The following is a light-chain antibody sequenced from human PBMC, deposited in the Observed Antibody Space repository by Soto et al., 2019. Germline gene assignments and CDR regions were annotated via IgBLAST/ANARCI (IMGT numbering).Light chain of an antibody. J-gene: IGKJ2*01. CDR2: GVS. V-gene: IGKV3-20*01. Sequence: EIVLTQSPGTVSLSPGERATLSCRASQSVTSSYLAWYQQKPGQAPRLLIYGVSSRATGIPDRFSGSGAGTDFTLTISRLEPEDFAVYYCLQFDISPLYTFGQGTKVDIK. CDR1: QSVTSSY. CDR3: LQFDISPLYT.